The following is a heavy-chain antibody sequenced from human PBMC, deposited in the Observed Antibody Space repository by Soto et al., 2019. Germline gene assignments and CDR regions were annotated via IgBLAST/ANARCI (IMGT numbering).Heavy chain of an antibody. CDR3: ARGGMVLDYYYGMDV. D-gene: IGHD2-8*01. CDR2: INPNSGGT. CDR1: GYTFTGYY. J-gene: IGHJ6*02. V-gene: IGHV1-2*02. Sequence: ASVKVSCKASGYTFTGYYMHWVRQAPGQGLEWMGWINPNSGGTNYAQKFQGRVTMTRDTSISTACMELSRLRSDDTAVYYCARGGMVLDYYYGMDVWGQGTTVTSP.